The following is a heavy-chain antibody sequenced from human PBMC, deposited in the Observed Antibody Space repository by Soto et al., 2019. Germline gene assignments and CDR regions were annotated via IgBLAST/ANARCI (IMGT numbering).Heavy chain of an antibody. D-gene: IGHD3-10*01. CDR3: ARSRMVVFDY. J-gene: IGHJ4*02. CDR2: IYYSGST. CDR1: GGSISSYY. V-gene: IGHV4-59*01. Sequence: SETLSLTCTVSGGSISSYYWSWIRQPPGKGLEWIGYIYYSGSTNYNPSLKSRVTISVDTSKNQFSLKLSSVTAADTAVYYCARSRMVVFDYWGQGTLVTVSS.